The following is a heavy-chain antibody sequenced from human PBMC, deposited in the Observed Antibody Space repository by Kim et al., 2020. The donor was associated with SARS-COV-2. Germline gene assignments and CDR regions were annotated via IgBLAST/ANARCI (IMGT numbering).Heavy chain of an antibody. CDR2: ISGSGGST. V-gene: IGHV3-23*01. CDR3: AKYSDFWSGSGNSYYYYYGLDV. D-gene: IGHD3-3*01. CDR1: GFTFSSYA. Sequence: GGSLRLSCAASGFTFSSYAMTWVRQAPGKGLEWVSAISGSGGSTYYADSVKGRFTISRDNSKNTLYLQMDSLRAEDTAVYHCAKYSDFWSGSGNSYYYYYGLDVWGQGTTVTVSS. J-gene: IGHJ6*02.